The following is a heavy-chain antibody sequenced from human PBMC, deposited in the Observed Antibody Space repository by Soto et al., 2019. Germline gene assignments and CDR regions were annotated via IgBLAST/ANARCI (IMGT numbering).Heavy chain of an antibody. D-gene: IGHD3-3*01. CDR2: IYYSGST. Sequence: SETLSLTCTVSGGSISSYYWSWIRQPPGKGLEWIGYIYYSGSTNYNPSLKSRVTISVDTSKNQFSLKLSSVTAADTAVYYCARAPDGRGFLEWSARFYYYYGMDVWGRGTTVTVSS. CDR3: ARAPDGRGFLEWSARFYYYYGMDV. V-gene: IGHV4-59*01. J-gene: IGHJ6*02. CDR1: GGSISSYY.